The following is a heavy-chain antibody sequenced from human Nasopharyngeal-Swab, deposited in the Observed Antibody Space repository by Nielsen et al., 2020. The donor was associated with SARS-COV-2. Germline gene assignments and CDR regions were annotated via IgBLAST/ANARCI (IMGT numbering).Heavy chain of an antibody. D-gene: IGHD2-2*01. CDR3: ARGLSGVVPAPILGLGPYYYFYYMDV. CDR1: GGSFSANY. V-gene: IGHV4-34*01. CDR2: INHSGST. J-gene: IGHJ6*03. Sequence: ESLKISCAVSGGSFSANYWGWIRQPPGKGLEWVGEINHSGSTNYNPSLKSRVTISVDTSKSQFSLKLTSVTAADTSVYYCARGLSGVVPAPILGLGPYYYFYYMDVWGKGTTVTVPS.